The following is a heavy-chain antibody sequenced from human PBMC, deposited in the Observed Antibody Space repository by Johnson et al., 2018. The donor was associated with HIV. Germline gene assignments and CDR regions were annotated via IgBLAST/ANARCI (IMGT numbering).Heavy chain of an antibody. V-gene: IGHV3-7*04. CDR1: GFTFSSYW. CDR2: IKQDGSEK. Sequence: EVQLVESGGGLVQPGGSLRLSCAASGFTFSSYWMSWVRQAPGKGLEWVANIKQDGSEKYYVDSVKGRFTISRDNAKNSLYLQMNSLRAEDTAVYYCARGGPIAVETTGAFEIWGQGTMVTVSS. CDR3: ARGGPIAVETTGAFEI. D-gene: IGHD6-19*01. J-gene: IGHJ3*02.